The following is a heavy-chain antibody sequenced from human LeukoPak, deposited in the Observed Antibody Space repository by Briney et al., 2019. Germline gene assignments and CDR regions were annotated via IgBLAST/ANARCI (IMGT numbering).Heavy chain of an antibody. CDR1: GFTFGDYA. D-gene: IGHD3-22*01. Sequence: PGGSLRLSCTASGFTFGDYAMSWVRQAPGKGLEWVGFIRSKAYGGTTEYAASVKGRFTIPRGDSKSTAYLQMNSLKTEDTAVYYCTRVRYYDSSGEYYFDYWGQGTLVTASS. CDR2: IRSKAYGGTT. J-gene: IGHJ4*02. CDR3: TRVRYYDSSGEYYFDY. V-gene: IGHV3-49*04.